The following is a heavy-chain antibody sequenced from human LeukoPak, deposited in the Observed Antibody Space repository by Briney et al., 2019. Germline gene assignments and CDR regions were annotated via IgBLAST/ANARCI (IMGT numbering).Heavy chain of an antibody. J-gene: IGHJ4*02. D-gene: IGHD3-10*01. CDR2: FDPEDGET. V-gene: IGHV1-24*01. CDR1: GYTLTELS. Sequence: ASVRVSCKVSGYTLTELSIHWVRQTPGKGLEWMGGFDPEDGETIYAQKFKGRVTMTEDTSTDTAYMELSTLRSEDTAVYYCGTEDDEGRVYWGQGTLVTVSS. CDR3: GTEDDEGRVY.